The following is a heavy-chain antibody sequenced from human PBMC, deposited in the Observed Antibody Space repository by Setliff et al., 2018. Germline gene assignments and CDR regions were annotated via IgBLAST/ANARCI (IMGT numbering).Heavy chain of an antibody. J-gene: IGHJ6*03. D-gene: IGHD3-10*01. Sequence: SETLSLTCAVSGGSISSSNWWTWVRQPPGKGLEWIGEINHSGSTKCNPSLKSRVTISVDTSKNQFSLKLTSVAAADTAVYYCARGYGSGSYYKGYSYFMDAWGKGTTVTVSS. CDR1: GGSISSSNW. V-gene: IGHV4-4*02. CDR2: INHSGST. CDR3: ARGYGSGSYYKGYSYFMDA.